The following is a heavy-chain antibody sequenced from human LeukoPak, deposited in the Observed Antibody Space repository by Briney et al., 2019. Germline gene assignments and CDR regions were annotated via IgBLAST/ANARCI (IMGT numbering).Heavy chain of an antibody. Sequence: PGGSLRLSCAASGFTFSSYGMHWVRQAPGKGLEWVAVISYDGSNKYYADSVKGRFTISRDNSKNTLYLQMNSLRTEDTALYYCARDYYDSSGYLFDYWGQGTLVTVSS. CDR1: GFTFSSYG. CDR2: ISYDGSNK. V-gene: IGHV3-30*03. J-gene: IGHJ4*02. CDR3: ARDYYDSSGYLFDY. D-gene: IGHD3-22*01.